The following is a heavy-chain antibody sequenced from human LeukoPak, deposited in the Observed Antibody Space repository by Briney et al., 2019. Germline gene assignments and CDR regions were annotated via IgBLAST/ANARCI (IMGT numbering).Heavy chain of an antibody. CDR1: GGSITSYY. D-gene: IGHD3-10*01. V-gene: IGHV4-34*01. CDR3: ASITMVRGRFDP. Sequence: SETLSLTCTVSGGSITSYYWAWLRQPPGKGLEWIGEIYHSGSTNYNPSLKSRVTISVDKSKNQFSLKLSSVTAADTAVYYCASITMVRGRFDPWGQGTLVTVSS. CDR2: IYHSGST. J-gene: IGHJ5*02.